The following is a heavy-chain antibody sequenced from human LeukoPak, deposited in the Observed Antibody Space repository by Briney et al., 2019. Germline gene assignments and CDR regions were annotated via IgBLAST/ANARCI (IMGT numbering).Heavy chain of an antibody. J-gene: IGHJ3*02. CDR3: ARIRRDGYNYDALDI. CDR2: IYPGDSDT. D-gene: IGHD5-24*01. Sequence: KLGESLKISCKGSGYSFTSYWIGWVRQMPGKGLEWMGIIYPGDSDTRYSPSFQGQVTISADKSISTAYLQWSSLKASDTAMYYCARIRRDGYNYDALDIWGQGTMVTVSS. V-gene: IGHV5-51*01. CDR1: GYSFTSYW.